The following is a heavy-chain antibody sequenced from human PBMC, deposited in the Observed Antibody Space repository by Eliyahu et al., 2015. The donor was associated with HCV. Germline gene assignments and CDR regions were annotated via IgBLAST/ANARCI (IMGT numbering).Heavy chain of an antibody. CDR3: AGLKMTTVTTGAFDI. Sequence: QVQLVQSGAEVKKPGSSVKVSCRASGGTFSSYTINWVRQAPGQGLEWMGRIIPMLGITNYAQKFKGRATITADKSTSTAYMELSSLRSEDTAVYYCAGLKMTTVTTGAFDIWGQGTMVTVSS. CDR2: IIPMLGIT. D-gene: IGHD4-17*01. CDR1: GGTFSSYT. J-gene: IGHJ3*02. V-gene: IGHV1-69*02.